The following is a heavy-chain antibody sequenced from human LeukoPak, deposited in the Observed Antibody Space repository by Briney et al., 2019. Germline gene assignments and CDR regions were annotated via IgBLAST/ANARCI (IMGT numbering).Heavy chain of an antibody. V-gene: IGHV3-23*01. CDR2: ISPSGDIT. D-gene: IGHD3-9*01. J-gene: IGHJ6*03. CDR3: AKCILTGYYKGYMDV. Sequence: GGSLRLSCAASGFTFSNHGMNWVRQAPGKGLEWVSGISPSGDITYYADSVKGRFTISRDNSKNTLYLQMNSLRAEDTAVYYCAKCILTGYYKGYMDVWGKGTTVTISS. CDR1: GFTFSNHG.